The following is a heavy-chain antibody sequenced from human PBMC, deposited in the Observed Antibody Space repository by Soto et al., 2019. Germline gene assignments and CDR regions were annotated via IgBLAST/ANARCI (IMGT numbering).Heavy chain of an antibody. J-gene: IGHJ6*02. CDR3: AHSAGLYSSGWYGDYYYGMDV. V-gene: IGHV3-23*01. CDR1: GFTFSSYA. CDR2: ISGSGGST. Sequence: PGGSLRLSCAASGFTFSSYAMSWVRQAPGKGLERVSAISGSGGSTYYADSVKGRFTISRDNAKNSLYLQMNSLRAEDTAVYYCAHSAGLYSSGWYGDYYYGMDVWGQGTTVTVSS. D-gene: IGHD6-19*01.